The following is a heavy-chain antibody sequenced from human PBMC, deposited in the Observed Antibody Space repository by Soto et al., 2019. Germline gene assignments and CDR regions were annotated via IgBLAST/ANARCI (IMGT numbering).Heavy chain of an antibody. CDR3: AREIAARL. J-gene: IGHJ6*04. V-gene: IGHV3-7*01. CDR1: GFTFSSYW. Sequence: QPGGSLRLSCAASGFTFSSYWMSWFRQAPGKGLEWVANIKQDGSEENYVDSVKGRFTISRDNAKNALYLQMNSLRVEDTAVYYCAREIAARLWGKGTTVTVSS. D-gene: IGHD6-6*01. CDR2: IKQDGSEE.